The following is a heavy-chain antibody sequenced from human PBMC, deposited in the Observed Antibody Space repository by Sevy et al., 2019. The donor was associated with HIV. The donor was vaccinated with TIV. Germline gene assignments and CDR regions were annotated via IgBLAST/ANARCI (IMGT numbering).Heavy chain of an antibody. CDR3: ARHCSSTSCSHAFDI. Sequence: SETLSLTCAVYGGSFSGYYWSWIRQPPGKGLEWIGEINYSGSTNYNPSLKSRVIISGDTSKNQFSLKLSSVTAADTAVYYCARHCSSTSCSHAFDIWGQGTMVTVSS. CDR1: GGSFSGYY. D-gene: IGHD2-2*01. V-gene: IGHV4-34*01. J-gene: IGHJ3*02. CDR2: INYSGST.